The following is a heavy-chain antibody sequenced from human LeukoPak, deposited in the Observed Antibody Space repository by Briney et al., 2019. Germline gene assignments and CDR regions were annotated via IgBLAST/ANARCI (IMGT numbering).Heavy chain of an antibody. CDR3: ANINWNYGWDY. CDR1: GGTFSSYA. Sequence: ASVRVSCKASGGTFSSYAISWVRQAPGQGLEWMGGIIPIFGTANYAQKFQGRVTITADESTSTAYMELSSLRSEDTAMYYCANINWNYGWDYWGQGTLVTVSS. D-gene: IGHD1-7*01. CDR2: IIPIFGTA. J-gene: IGHJ4*02. V-gene: IGHV1-69*13.